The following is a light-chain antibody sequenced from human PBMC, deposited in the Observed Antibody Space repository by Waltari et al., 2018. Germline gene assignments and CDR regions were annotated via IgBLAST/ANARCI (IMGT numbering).Light chain of an antibody. CDR1: VLSPQN. V-gene: IGLV3-25*03. J-gene: IGLJ2*01. CDR2: KDN. Sequence: SYQLTQQPSVSVSPGQTARIPCPAAVLSPQNSYRYRQKPGQAPTLVIFKDNERPSGIPDRFSGSNSGSTATLTISGVQAEDEADYYCQSADYSGSYVVFGGGTKVTVL. CDR3: QSADYSGSYVV.